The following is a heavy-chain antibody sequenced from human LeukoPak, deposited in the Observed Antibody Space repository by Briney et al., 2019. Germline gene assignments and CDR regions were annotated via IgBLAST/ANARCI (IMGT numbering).Heavy chain of an antibody. Sequence: GGALRLSCAAPGFTFSDYAMHSVRQAPGKGLEWVSIINGNGGSTHYADSVKGRFTVSRDNSKDSLYLQMNSLTTEDTAFYYCAKDSLWAYDYWGQGTLVTVSS. D-gene: IGHD7-27*01. CDR3: AKDSLWAYDY. J-gene: IGHJ4*02. CDR1: GFTFSDYA. CDR2: INGNGGST. V-gene: IGHV3-43*02.